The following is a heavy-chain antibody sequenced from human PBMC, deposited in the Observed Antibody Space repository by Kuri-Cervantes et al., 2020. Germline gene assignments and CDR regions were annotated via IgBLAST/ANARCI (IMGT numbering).Heavy chain of an antibody. J-gene: IGHJ4*02. CDR2: INHSGST. V-gene: IGHV4-34*01. D-gene: IGHD5-18*01. CDR1: GGSFSGYY. CDR3: ATSLSAIGSFDY. Sequence: ESLKISCAVYGGSFSGYYWSWIRQPPGKGLEWIGEINHSGSTNYNPSLKSRVTISADKSISTAFLEWSSLKASDTAIYYCATSLSAIGSFDYWGQGTLVTVSS.